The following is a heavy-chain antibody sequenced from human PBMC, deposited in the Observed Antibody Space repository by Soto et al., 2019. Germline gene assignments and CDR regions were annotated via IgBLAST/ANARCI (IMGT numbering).Heavy chain of an antibody. CDR2: IYYSGST. D-gene: IGHD4-17*01. CDR1: GGSISSYY. Sequence: SETLSLTCTVSGGSISSYYWSWIRQPPGKGLEWIGYIYYSGSTNYNPSLKSRVTISVDTSKNQFSLKLSSVTAADTAVYYCARGRGDDYGDYDGGFDYWGQGTLVTVSS. J-gene: IGHJ4*02. V-gene: IGHV4-59*01. CDR3: ARGRGDDYGDYDGGFDY.